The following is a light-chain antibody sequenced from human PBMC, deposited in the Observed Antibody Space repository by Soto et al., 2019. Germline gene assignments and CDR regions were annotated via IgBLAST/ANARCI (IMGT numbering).Light chain of an antibody. V-gene: IGKV1-5*03. CDR2: KAS. Sequence: DIQMTQSPSTLSASVGDRVTITCRASQSISSWLAWYQQKPGKAPNLLIYKASSLESGVPSRFSGSGSGTESTLTISSLQPEELATEYCQQYNSYPLTFGGGTKVEIK. CDR3: QQYNSYPLT. CDR1: QSISSW. J-gene: IGKJ4*01.